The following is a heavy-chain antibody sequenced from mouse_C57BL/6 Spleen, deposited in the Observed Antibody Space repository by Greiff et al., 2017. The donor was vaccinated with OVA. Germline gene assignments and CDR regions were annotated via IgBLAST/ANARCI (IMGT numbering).Heavy chain of an antibody. CDR1: GFTFSSYA. CDR2: ISDGGSYT. CDR3: ARDMGGAWFAY. J-gene: IGHJ3*01. D-gene: IGHD1-1*02. Sequence: EVQLVESGGGLVKPGGSLKLSCAASGFTFSSYAMSWVRQTPEKRLEWVATISDGGSYTYYPDNVKGRFTISRDNAKNNLYLQMSHLKSEDTAMYYCARDMGGAWFAYWGQGTLVTVSA. V-gene: IGHV5-4*01.